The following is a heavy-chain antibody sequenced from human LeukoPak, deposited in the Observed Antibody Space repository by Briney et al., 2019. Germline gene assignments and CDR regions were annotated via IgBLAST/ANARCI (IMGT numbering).Heavy chain of an antibody. CDR1: GFSFSRYA. V-gene: IGHV3-64*01. CDR2: ISSNGGST. J-gene: IGHJ4*02. D-gene: IGHD3-22*01. CDR3: ASSYHYDNSGYYLFDY. Sequence: GGSLRLSCATSGFSFSRYAMHWVRQAPGKGLEYVSAISSNGGSTYYAKSVKGRFVISRDNSKNTLNLQMGSLRAEDMAVYYCASSYHYDNSGYYLFDYWGQGTLVTVSS.